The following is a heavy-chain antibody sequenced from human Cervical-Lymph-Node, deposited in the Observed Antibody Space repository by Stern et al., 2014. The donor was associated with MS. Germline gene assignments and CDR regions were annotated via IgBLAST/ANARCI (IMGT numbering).Heavy chain of an antibody. J-gene: IGHJ4*02. D-gene: IGHD1-26*01. CDR1: GYTFTAYF. V-gene: IGHV1-2*07. CDR3: ARDRGSYSDY. CDR2: ISPKTGSE. Sequence: HEQLVESGAEVERPGASVKGSCKAYGYTFTAYFLHWVRQASGRGLEWMGWISPKTGSETYAHKFQDRVTMTRDTSINTGYMEVSSLRSDDTAVYYCARDRGSYSDYWGQGTLVAVSS.